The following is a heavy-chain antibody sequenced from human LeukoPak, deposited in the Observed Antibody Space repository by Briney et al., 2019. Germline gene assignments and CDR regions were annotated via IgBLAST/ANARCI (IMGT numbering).Heavy chain of an antibody. CDR2: INPNSGGT. D-gene: IGHD3-10*01. CDR3: ARARAMVRGVIMTNWFDP. V-gene: IGHV1-2*02. J-gene: IGHJ5*02. CDR1: GYTFTGHY. Sequence: ASVKVSCKASGYTFTGHYMHWVRQAPGQGLEWMGWINPNSGGTNYAQKFQGRVTMTRDTSISTAYMELSRLRSDDTAVYYCARARAMVRGVIMTNWFDPWGQGTLVTVSS.